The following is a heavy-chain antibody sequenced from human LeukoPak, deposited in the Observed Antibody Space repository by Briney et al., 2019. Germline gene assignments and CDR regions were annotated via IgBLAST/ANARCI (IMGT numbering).Heavy chain of an antibody. CDR1: GFPFGDYY. V-gene: IGHV3-11*01. D-gene: IGHD4-17*01. J-gene: IGHJ3*02. CDR2: ISRSGDNL. CDR3: AKAAPTVTLNDAFDI. Sequence: GGSLRLSCAASGFPFGDYYMTWIRQAPGKGLEWISYISRSGDNLYYADSVEGRFTISRDNAKKSLYLQMNSLRVEDTAFYYCAKAAPTVTLNDAFDIWGQGTMVTVSS.